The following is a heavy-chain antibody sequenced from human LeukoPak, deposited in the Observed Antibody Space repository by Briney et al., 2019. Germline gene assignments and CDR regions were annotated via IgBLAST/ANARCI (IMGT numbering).Heavy chain of an antibody. D-gene: IGHD4-17*01. J-gene: IGHJ2*01. V-gene: IGHV3-9*01. CDR3: AKDVSVTTFFRYSDL. Sequence: PGRSLRLSCGASGFTLDDYAMRGVRQAPGKGLEWVSDISWNSGRIGYADSLKGRFTSSTDNAKNSLYLQLNSLSAEDTALYYCAKDVSVTTFFRYSDLWRRGTLAPVSS. CDR2: ISWNSGRI. CDR1: GFTLDDYA.